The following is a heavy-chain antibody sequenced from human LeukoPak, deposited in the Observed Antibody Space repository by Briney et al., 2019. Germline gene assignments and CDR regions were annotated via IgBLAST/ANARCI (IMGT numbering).Heavy chain of an antibody. CDR2: ISSSSSYI. J-gene: IGHJ4*02. D-gene: IGHD2-21*01. CDR3: ARPFRTNVDMSFDY. V-gene: IGHV3-21*04. CDR1: GFTFSSYS. Sequence: PGGSLRLSCAASGFTFSSYSMNWVRQAPGKGLEWVSSISSSSSYIYYADSVKGRFTISRDNSNNMLFLQMNSLRGEDTAVYYCARPFRTNVDMSFDYWGQGTLVTVSP.